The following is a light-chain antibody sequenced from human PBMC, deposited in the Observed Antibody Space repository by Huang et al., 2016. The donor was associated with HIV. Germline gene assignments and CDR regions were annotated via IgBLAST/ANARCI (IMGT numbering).Light chain of an antibody. CDR1: QSINSD. CDR2: AAS. Sequence: DIQMTQSPSSLSASVGDRVTITCRASQSINSDLNWYQQKPGKAPKVLIYAASSLQSGVPSRFSGSGSGTEFTLTINSLQPEDFAIYYCQQSYNTPLTFGGGTRLEIK. V-gene: IGKV1-39*01. CDR3: QQSYNTPLT. J-gene: IGKJ4*01.